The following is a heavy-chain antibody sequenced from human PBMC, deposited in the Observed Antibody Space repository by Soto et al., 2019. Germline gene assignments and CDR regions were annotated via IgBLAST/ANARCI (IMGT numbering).Heavy chain of an antibody. CDR3: AVGSGSSYYYGMDV. V-gene: IGHV3-23*01. D-gene: IGHD3-10*01. CDR2: ISGSGGST. Sequence: GGSLRLSCAASGFTFSSYAMSWVRQAPGKGLEWVSGISGSGGSTYYADSVKGRFTISRDNSKNTLYLQMNSLRAEDTAVYYCAVGSGSSYYYGMDVWGQGTTVTVSS. J-gene: IGHJ6*02. CDR1: GFTFSSYA.